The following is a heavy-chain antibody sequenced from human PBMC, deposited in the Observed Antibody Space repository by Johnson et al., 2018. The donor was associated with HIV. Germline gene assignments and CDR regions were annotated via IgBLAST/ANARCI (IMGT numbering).Heavy chain of an antibody. J-gene: IGHJ3*02. V-gene: IGHV3-7*05. Sequence: VQLVESGGGSVQPGRSLRLSCAASGFTFSSYWMSWVRQAPGKGLEWVANIKQDGSEKYYVDSVKGRFTISRDNAKNSLYLQMNSLRAEDTAVYYCAKDLSDSSGYHDAFDIWGQGTMVTVSS. CDR2: IKQDGSEK. D-gene: IGHD3-22*01. CDR3: AKDLSDSSGYHDAFDI. CDR1: GFTFSSYW.